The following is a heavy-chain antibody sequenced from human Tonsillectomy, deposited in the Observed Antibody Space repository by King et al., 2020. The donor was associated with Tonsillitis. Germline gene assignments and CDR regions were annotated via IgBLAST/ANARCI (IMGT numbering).Heavy chain of an antibody. D-gene: IGHD3-22*01. CDR3: ARGATYYYDSSGVYYGVSERRGMDV. CDR1: GFTFSRYW. Sequence: VQLVQSGGGLVQPGGSLRLSCAASGFTFSRYWMNWVRQAPGKGLEWVANIKQDGSEKYYVDSVKGRFTISRDNAENSLYLQMNSLRGEDTAVYYCARGATYYYDSSGVYYGVSERRGMDVWGQGTTVTVSS. J-gene: IGHJ6*02. V-gene: IGHV3-7*01. CDR2: IKQDGSEK.